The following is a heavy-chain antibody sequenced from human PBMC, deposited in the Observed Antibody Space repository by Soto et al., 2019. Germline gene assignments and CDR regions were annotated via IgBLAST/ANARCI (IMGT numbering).Heavy chain of an antibody. V-gene: IGHV1-69*06. J-gene: IGHJ5*01. D-gene: IGHD6-6*01. CDR3: AREGYSTSSIHSFLDS. CDR1: GGTFSSYA. Sequence: QVQLVQSGAEVKKPGSSVNVSCKASGGTFSSYAVSWVRLAPGQGLEWMGRIIPFLGTTNYAQKIQGRVTMTADRSTNTAYMELTSLTSEDTAVYYCAREGYSTSSIHSFLDSWGQGTQVAVSS. CDR2: IIPFLGTT.